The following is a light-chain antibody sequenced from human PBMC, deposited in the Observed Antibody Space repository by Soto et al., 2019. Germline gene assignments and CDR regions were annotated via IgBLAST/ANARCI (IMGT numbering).Light chain of an antibody. V-gene: IGKV3-11*01. CDR1: QSVSSY. Sequence: EIVLTQSPATLSLSPGERATLSCRASQSVSSYLAWYQQKPGQAPRLLIYDASNRATGIPARFSGSGSGTDFTLTISSLEPEDFAVYYCQQYDNSPITFGQGTRLEIK. J-gene: IGKJ5*01. CDR2: DAS. CDR3: QQYDNSPIT.